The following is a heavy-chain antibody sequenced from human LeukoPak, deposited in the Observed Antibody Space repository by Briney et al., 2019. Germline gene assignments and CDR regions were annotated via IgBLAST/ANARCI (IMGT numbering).Heavy chain of an antibody. D-gene: IGHD3-9*01. CDR2: INHSGST. Sequence: SETLSLTCAVYGGSFSGYYWSWIRQPPGKGLEWIGEINHSGSTNYNPSLKSRVAISVDTSKNQFSLKLSSVTAADTAVYYCARGDGDILTGPEDYYFDYWGQGTLVTVSS. J-gene: IGHJ4*02. V-gene: IGHV4-34*01. CDR3: ARGDGDILTGPEDYYFDY. CDR1: GGSFSGYY.